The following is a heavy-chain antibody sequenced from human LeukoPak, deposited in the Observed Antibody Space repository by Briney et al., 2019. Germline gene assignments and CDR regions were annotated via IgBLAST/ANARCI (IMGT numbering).Heavy chain of an antibody. Sequence: PSETLSLTCAVYGGSFSGYYWSWIRQPPGKGLEWIGEINHSGSTNYNPSLKSRVTISVDTSKNQFSLKLSSVTAADTAVYYCARGPGFLSTRTFDYWGQGTLVTVSS. CDR3: ARGPGFLSTRTFDY. CDR2: INHSGST. CDR1: GGSFSGYY. J-gene: IGHJ4*02. D-gene: IGHD1-14*01. V-gene: IGHV4-34*01.